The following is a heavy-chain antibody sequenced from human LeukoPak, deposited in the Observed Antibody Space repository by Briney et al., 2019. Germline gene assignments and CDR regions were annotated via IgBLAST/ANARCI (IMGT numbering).Heavy chain of an antibody. CDR3: ARDGKDYYDSSGYVLD. J-gene: IGHJ4*02. D-gene: IGHD3-22*01. CDR2: INPNSGGT. CDR1: GYTFTGYY. Sequence: ASVKVSCKASGYTFTGYYMHWVRQAPGQGLEWMGWINPNSGGTNYAQKFQGRVTMTRDTSISTAYMELSRLRSDDTAVYYCARDGKDYYDSSGYVLDWGQGTLVTVSS. V-gene: IGHV1-2*02.